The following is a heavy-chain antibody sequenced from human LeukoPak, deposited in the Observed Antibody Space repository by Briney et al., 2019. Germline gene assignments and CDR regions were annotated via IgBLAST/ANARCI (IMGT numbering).Heavy chain of an antibody. D-gene: IGHD2-2*01. Sequence: GGSLRLSCAASGFTFSSYAMHCVRQAPGKGLEWVAVISYDGSNKYYADSVKGRFTISRDNSKNTLYLQMNSLRAEDTAVYYCARDPEYCSSTSCFDYWGQGTLVTVSS. J-gene: IGHJ4*02. CDR3: ARDPEYCSSTSCFDY. V-gene: IGHV3-30*04. CDR2: ISYDGSNK. CDR1: GFTFSSYA.